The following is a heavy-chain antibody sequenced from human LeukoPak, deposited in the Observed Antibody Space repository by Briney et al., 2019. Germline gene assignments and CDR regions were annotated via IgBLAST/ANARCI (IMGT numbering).Heavy chain of an antibody. J-gene: IGHJ4*02. CDR1: GGSISSYY. V-gene: IGHV4-59*13. CDR2: IYYSGST. Sequence: SETLSLTCTVYGGSISSYYWSWIRQPPGKGLEWIGYIYYSGSTNYNPSLKSRVTISVDTSKSQFSLKLSSVTAADTAVYYCALNVDTAMVYDYWGQGTLVTVSS. CDR3: ALNVDTAMVYDY. D-gene: IGHD5-18*01.